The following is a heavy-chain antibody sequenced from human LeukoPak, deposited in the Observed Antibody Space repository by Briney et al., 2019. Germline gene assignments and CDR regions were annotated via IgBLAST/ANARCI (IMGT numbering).Heavy chain of an antibody. J-gene: IGHJ6*02. CDR2: IYYSGST. Sequence: PSETLSLTCTVSGGSISSYYWSWIRQPPGKGLEWIGYIYYSGSTNYNPSLKSRVTISVDTSKNQFSLKLSSVTAADTAVYYCASANLYCSSTSCYRRYYYGMDVWGQGTTVTVSS. CDR1: GGSISSYY. CDR3: ASANLYCSSTSCYRRYYYGMDV. V-gene: IGHV4-59*01. D-gene: IGHD2-2*01.